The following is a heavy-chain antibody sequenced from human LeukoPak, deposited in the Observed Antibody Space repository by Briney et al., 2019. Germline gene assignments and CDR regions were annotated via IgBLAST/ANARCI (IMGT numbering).Heavy chain of an antibody. CDR1: SGSLSSTTYY. J-gene: IGHJ4*02. CDR2: IYYNGDT. Sequence: SETLSLTCTVSSGSLSSTTYYWAWIRQPPGKGLEWIGSIYYNGDTYYNPSLKSRVIISADTSKNQFSLKLSSVTAADTAVYYCATYIAAAGNYWGQGTLVTVSS. D-gene: IGHD6-13*01. V-gene: IGHV4-39*07. CDR3: ATYIAAAGNY.